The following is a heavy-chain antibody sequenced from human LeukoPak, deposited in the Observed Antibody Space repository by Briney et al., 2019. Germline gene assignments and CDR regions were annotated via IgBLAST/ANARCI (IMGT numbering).Heavy chain of an antibody. Sequence: GGSLRLSCAASGFTFSDYYMSWIRQAPGKGLEWVSYISSSGSTIYYADSVKGRSTISRDNAKNSLYLQMNSLRAEDTAVYYCARDRVAVAGTWPNNWFDPWGQGTLVTVSS. D-gene: IGHD6-19*01. V-gene: IGHV3-11*04. CDR3: ARDRVAVAGTWPNNWFDP. J-gene: IGHJ5*02. CDR2: ISSSGSTI. CDR1: GFTFSDYY.